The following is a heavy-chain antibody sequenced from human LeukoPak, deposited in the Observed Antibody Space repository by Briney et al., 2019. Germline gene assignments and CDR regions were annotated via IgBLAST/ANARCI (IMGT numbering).Heavy chain of an antibody. CDR3: ANGVGAGSWYSLGQSDAPGGFDY. V-gene: IGHV3-23*01. Sequence: PGGSLRLSCAASGFTFSSYAMSWVRQAPGEGLEWVSAISGSGGSTYYADSVKGRFTISRDNSKNTLYLQMNSLRAEDTAVYYCANGVGAGSWYSLGQSDAPGGFDYWGQGTLVTVSS. CDR1: GFTFSSYA. J-gene: IGHJ4*02. D-gene: IGHD2-15*01. CDR2: ISGSGGST.